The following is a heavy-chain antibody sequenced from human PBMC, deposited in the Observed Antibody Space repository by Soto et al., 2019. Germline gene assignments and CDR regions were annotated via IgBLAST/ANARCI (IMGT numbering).Heavy chain of an antibody. Sequence: SETLSLTCTVSGGSISSYYWSWIRQPPGKGLEWIGYIYYSGSTNYNPSLKSRVTISVDTSKNQFSLKLSSVTAADTAAYYCARTTVRGVNWFDPWGQGTLVTVS. CDR3: ARTTVRGVNWFDP. D-gene: IGHD4-4*01. V-gene: IGHV4-59*01. J-gene: IGHJ5*02. CDR1: GGSISSYY. CDR2: IYYSGST.